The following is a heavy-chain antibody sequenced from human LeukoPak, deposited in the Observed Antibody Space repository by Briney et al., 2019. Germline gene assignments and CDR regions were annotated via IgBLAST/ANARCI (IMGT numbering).Heavy chain of an antibody. J-gene: IGHJ4*02. CDR1: GGSISSFY. V-gene: IGHV4-59*08. CDR3: ARRPSGSYWAFDH. D-gene: IGHD1-26*01. Sequence: SETLSLTCTVSGGSISSFYWNWIRQPPGNGLEWIGYVYSSGNTIYIPSLKSRVTISVDTSKSQFSLKLSSVTAADTAMYYCARRPSGSYWAFDHWGQGSLVTVSS. CDR2: VYSSGNT.